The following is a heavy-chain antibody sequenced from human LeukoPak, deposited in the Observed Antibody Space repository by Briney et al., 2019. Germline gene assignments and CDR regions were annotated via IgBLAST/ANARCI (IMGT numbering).Heavy chain of an antibody. CDR2: IYYTGDT. Sequence: SGTLSLTCSVSGVSVTSHYWSWIRQPPGKGLEWIGNIYYTGDTGYNPSLHSRVTMSMDTSKNQFSLNLSFMSAADTAVYYCATKPVVPASQGHYFDRWGQGTLVTVSS. D-gene: IGHD2-21*01. CDR1: GVSVTSHY. CDR3: ATKPVVPASQGHYFDR. J-gene: IGHJ5*02. V-gene: IGHV4-59*02.